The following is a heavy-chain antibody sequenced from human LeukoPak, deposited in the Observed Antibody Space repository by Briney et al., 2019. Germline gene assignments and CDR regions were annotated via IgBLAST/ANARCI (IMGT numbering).Heavy chain of an antibody. CDR2: IYDTGST. D-gene: IGHD3-9*01. CDR1: GGSISSIHYC. J-gene: IGHJ5*02. CDR3: ARQNHDIGTNWFDP. V-gene: IGHV4-39*07. Sequence: SETLSLTCSVSGGSISSIHYCWGWIRQPRGKGPGWIGSIYDTGSTYYKASLKSRVTISLDTSKNQFSLRLSSVTAADTAVYYCARQNHDIGTNWFDPWGQGTLVTVSS.